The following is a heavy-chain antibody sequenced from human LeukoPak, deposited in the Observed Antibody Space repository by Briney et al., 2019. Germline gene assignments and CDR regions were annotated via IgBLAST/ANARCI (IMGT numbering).Heavy chain of an antibody. V-gene: IGHV1-18*01. Sequence: ASVKVSCKASGYTFTIYGISWVRQAPGQGLEWMGWISAYNGNTNYAQKLQGRVTMTTDTSTSTAYMELRSLRSDDTAVYYCARYPVDTARNYYYHYGMDVWGQGTTVTVSS. J-gene: IGHJ6*02. CDR3: ARYPVDTARNYYYHYGMDV. D-gene: IGHD5-18*01. CDR1: GYTFTIYG. CDR2: ISAYNGNT.